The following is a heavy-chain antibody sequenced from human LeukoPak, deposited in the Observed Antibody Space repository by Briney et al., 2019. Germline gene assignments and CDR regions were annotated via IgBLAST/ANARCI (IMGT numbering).Heavy chain of an antibody. CDR3: ATKKGVVAVAGTFDY. V-gene: IGHV3-21*01. Sequence: GGSLRLSCTASGFTFSSYTMDWVRQAPGKGLEWVASISSSSTYIYSTDSVKGRFTISRDNAKNSLYLQMNSLRAEDTAVYYCATKKGVVAVAGTFDYWGQGTLVTVSS. J-gene: IGHJ4*02. CDR1: GFTFSSYT. CDR2: ISSSSTYI. D-gene: IGHD6-19*01.